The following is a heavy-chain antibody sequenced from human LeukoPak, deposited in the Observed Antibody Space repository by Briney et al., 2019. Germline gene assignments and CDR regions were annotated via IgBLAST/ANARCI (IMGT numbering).Heavy chain of an antibody. D-gene: IGHD3-9*01. V-gene: IGHV4-59*12. CDR1: GGSISSYY. CDR3: AREHLQSYYYDILTGYYIRWFDP. Sequence: PSETLSLTCTVSGGSISSYYWNWIRQPPGKGLEWIGYIYYSGSTNYNPSLKSRVTISVDTSKNQFSLKLSSVTAADTAVYYCAREHLQSYYYDILTGYYIRWFDPWGQGTLVTVSS. J-gene: IGHJ5*02. CDR2: IYYSGST.